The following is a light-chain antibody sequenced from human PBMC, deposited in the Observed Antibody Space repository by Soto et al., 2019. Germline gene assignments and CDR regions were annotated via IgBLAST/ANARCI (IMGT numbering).Light chain of an antibody. CDR3: QYYGGSFT. CDR1: QSIDSKS. V-gene: IGKV3-20*01. Sequence: EIVLTQSPGTLSLSPGERATVSCRTSQSIDSKSLVWYQQRVGQAPRLLIYGTSSRGTGIPDRFSGSGSGTDFTLTINRLEPEDFAVYFCQYYGGSFTFGPGTKVEIK. CDR2: GTS. J-gene: IGKJ3*01.